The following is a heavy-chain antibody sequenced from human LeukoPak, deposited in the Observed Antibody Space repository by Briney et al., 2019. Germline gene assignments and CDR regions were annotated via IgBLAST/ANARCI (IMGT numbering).Heavy chain of an antibody. Sequence: GESLKISCKGSGYSFTNYWIAWVRQMPGKGLEWMGIIYPGDSDTRYSLSFQGQVTISADKSINSAYLQWSSLKASDTAMYYCARRVASSPYFEYWGQGTLVTVSS. V-gene: IGHV5-51*01. CDR1: GYSFTNYW. CDR2: IYPGDSDT. CDR3: ARRVASSPYFEY. D-gene: IGHD2-15*01. J-gene: IGHJ4*02.